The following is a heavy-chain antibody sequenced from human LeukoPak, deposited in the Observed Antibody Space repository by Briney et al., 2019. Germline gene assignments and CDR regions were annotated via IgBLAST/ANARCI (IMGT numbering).Heavy chain of an antibody. J-gene: IGHJ4*02. V-gene: IGHV3-21*01. CDR2: ISSSSSYI. CDR3: ARDGVVPAADFDY. CDR1: GFTFSSYS. Sequence: GGSLRLSCAASGFTFSSYSMNWVRQAPGKGLEWVSSISSSSSYIYYADSVKGRLTISRDNAKNSLYLQMNSLRAEDTAVYYCARDGVVPAADFDYWGQGTLVTVSS. D-gene: IGHD2-2*01.